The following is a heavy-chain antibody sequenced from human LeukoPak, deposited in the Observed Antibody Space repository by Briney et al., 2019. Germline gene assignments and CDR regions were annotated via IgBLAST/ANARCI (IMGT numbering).Heavy chain of an antibody. J-gene: IGHJ5*02. D-gene: IGHD6-19*01. V-gene: IGHV4-59*12. CDR1: GGSISSYY. CDR3: ARDWNAGSGWFLWFDP. CDR2: IYYSGST. Sequence: SETLSLTCTVSGGSISSYYWSWIRQPPGKGLEWIGYIYYSGSTNYNPSLKSRVTISVDTSKNQFSLKLRSVTAADTAVYYCARDWNAGSGWFLWFDPWGQGTLVTVSS.